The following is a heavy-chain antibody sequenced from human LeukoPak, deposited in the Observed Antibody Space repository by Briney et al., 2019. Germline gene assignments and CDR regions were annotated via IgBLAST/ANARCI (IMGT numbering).Heavy chain of an antibody. J-gene: IGHJ4*02. D-gene: IGHD1-26*01. CDR3: ARDVGGSLDY. V-gene: IGHV3-7*01. CDR1: GFTFITYW. Sequence: GGSLRLSCAASGFTFITYWMAWVRQAPGKGLEWVANIKGDESARHQADSVKGRFTISRDNAQNSVYLQMSTLRGEDTAVYYCARDVGGSLDYWGQGTLVTVSS. CDR2: IKGDESAR.